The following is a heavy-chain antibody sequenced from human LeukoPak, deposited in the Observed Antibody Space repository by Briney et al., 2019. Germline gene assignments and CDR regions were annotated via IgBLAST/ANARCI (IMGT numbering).Heavy chain of an antibody. CDR1: GFTFNTFG. Sequence: GGSLRLSCAASGFTFNTFGMHGVHQAPGQGLEWVAAIWFDGSVKHYSDAVKGRFTISRDNSLNTLYLQMNSLRVEDTATYYCAKDTAVQFLEPAFWGQGTLVTVSS. J-gene: IGHJ4*02. V-gene: IGHV3-33*06. CDR3: AKDTAVQFLEPAF. CDR2: IWFDGSVK. D-gene: IGHD3-3*01.